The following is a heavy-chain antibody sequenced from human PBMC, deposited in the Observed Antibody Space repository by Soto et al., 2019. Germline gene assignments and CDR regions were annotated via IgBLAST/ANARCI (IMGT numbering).Heavy chain of an antibody. D-gene: IGHD6-19*01. CDR2: IYHSGST. CDR1: GGSISIGGYS. V-gene: IGHV4-30-2*01. CDR3: ARFTSGWYYFDY. Sequence: SETLSLTCAVSGGSISIGGYSWSCIRQPPGKGLEWIGYIYHSGSTYYNPSLKSRVTISVDRSKNQFSLKLSSVTAADTAVYYCARFTSGWYYFDYWGQGTLVTVSS. J-gene: IGHJ4*02.